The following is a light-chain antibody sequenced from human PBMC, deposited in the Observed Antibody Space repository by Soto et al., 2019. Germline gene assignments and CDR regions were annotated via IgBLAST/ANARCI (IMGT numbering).Light chain of an antibody. Sequence: QSALTQPASVCGSPGQSITISCTGPSSDIGDYKYVSWYQQHPGKAPKLIIYEVTDRPSGVSNRFSGSKSGDTASLTISGLQAEDEAEYYCSSYTSSGTWVFGGGTKLTVL. J-gene: IGLJ3*02. CDR3: SSYTSSGTWV. CDR2: EVT. CDR1: SSDIGDYKY. V-gene: IGLV2-14*01.